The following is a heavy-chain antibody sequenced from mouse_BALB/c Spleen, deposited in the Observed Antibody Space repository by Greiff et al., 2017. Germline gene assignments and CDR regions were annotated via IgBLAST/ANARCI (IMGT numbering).Heavy chain of an antibody. J-gene: IGHJ2*01. Sequence: EVKLQESGAELVRPGALVKLSCKASGFNIKDYYMHWVKQRPEQGLEWIGWIDPENGNTIYDPKFQGKASITADTSSNTAYLQLSSLTSEDTAVYYCARRELDYWGQGTTLTVSS. V-gene: IGHV14-1*02. CDR3: ARRELDY. CDR2: IDPENGNT. CDR1: GFNIKDYY.